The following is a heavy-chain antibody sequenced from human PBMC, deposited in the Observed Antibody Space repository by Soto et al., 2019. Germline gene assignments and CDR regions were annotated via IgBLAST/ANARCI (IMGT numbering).Heavy chain of an antibody. Sequence: EVHLVESGGGLVQPGGSLRLSCAASGFTVSSKYMSWVRQAPGKGLEWVSLIQSGGPTYYADSVKGRFTISRDTSENTLHLQMDRLRAEDTAVYYCARDDVLCDGGRCYGVPLDVLGKGTTVTVSS. CDR3: ARDDVLCDGGRCYGVPLDV. CDR1: GFTVSSKY. J-gene: IGHJ6*04. D-gene: IGHD2-15*01. CDR2: IQSGGPT. V-gene: IGHV3-66*01.